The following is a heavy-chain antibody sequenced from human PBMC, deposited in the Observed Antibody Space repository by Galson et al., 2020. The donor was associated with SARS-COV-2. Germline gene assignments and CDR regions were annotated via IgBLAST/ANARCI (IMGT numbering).Heavy chain of an antibody. CDR1: GFTFGNYA. V-gene: IGHV3-64*01. CDR2: LRSDGETT. J-gene: IGHJ5*02. CDR3: ARGNVAVPAARMYIYFHP. D-gene: IGHD2-2*01. Sequence: GGSLRLSCAASGFTFGNYAMHWVRQAPGKGLEYVSGLRSDGETTYYAKSRKDRFTISRDNSKNRFYLELSSLREEDSAVYFCARGNVAVPAARMYIYFHPGGQGTLVSVFS.